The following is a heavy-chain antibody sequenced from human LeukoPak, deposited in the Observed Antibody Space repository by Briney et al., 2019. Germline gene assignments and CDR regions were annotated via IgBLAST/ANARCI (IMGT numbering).Heavy chain of an antibody. V-gene: IGHV3-74*01. CDR3: AKDSSRGPGNWFDP. J-gene: IGHJ5*02. Sequence: GGSLRLSCAASGFTFSSHWMHWVRQAPGKGLVWVSRINSDGSSISYADSVKGRFTISRDNSKNTLYLQMNSLRAEDTAVYYCAKDSSRGPGNWFDPWGQGTLVTVSP. D-gene: IGHD6-25*01. CDR2: INSDGSSI. CDR1: GFTFSSHW.